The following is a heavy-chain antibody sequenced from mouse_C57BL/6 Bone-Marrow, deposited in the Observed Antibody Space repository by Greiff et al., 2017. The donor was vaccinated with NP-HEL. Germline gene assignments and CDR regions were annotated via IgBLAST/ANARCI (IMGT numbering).Heavy chain of an antibody. J-gene: IGHJ2*01. CDR1: GYSITSGYD. V-gene: IGHV3-1*01. D-gene: IGHD1-1*01. CDR2: ISYSGST. CDR3: ARGDYYGNPFDY. Sequence: DVKLQESGPGMVKPSQSLSLTCTVTGYSITSGYDWHWIRHFPGNKLEWMGYISYSGSTNYNPSLKSRISITHDTSKNHFFLKLNSVTTEDTATYYCARGDYYGNPFDYWGQGTTLTVSS.